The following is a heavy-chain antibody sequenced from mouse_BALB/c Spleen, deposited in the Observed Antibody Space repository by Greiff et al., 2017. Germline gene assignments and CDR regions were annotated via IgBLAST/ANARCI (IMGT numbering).Heavy chain of an antibody. CDR2: ISSGGSYT. CDR3: ARDDRAFAY. J-gene: IGHJ3*01. CDR1: GFTFSSYA. Sequence: EVHLVESGGGLVKPGGSLKLSCAASGFTFSSYAMSWVRQSPEKRLEWVAEISSGGSYTYYPDTVTGRFTISRDNAKNTLYLEMSSLRSEDTAMYYCARDDRAFAYWGQGTLVTVSA. V-gene: IGHV5-9-4*01. D-gene: IGHD3-2*01.